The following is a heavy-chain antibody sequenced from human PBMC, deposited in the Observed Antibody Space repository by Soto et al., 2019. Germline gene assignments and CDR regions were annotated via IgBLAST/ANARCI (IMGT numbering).Heavy chain of an antibody. V-gene: IGHV4-31*03. CDR1: GGSISSGGYY. Sequence: SETLSLTCTVSGGSISSGGYYWSWIRQHPGKGLEWIGYIYYSGSTYYNPSLKGRLTISVDTSKNQFSLKLSSVTAAETAVYYCASERIAAAGTDVSPLVSDYYYGMDVWGQGTTVTVSS. D-gene: IGHD6-13*01. CDR3: ASERIAAAGTDVSPLVSDYYYGMDV. J-gene: IGHJ6*02. CDR2: IYYSGST.